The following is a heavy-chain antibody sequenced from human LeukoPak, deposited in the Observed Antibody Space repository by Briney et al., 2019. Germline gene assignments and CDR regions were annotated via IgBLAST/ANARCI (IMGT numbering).Heavy chain of an antibody. CDR3: ATDSNYGDYAIDY. D-gene: IGHD4-17*01. J-gene: IGHJ4*02. CDR2: FDPEDGET. V-gene: IGHV1-24*01. CDR1: GYTLTELS. Sequence: ASVKVSCKVSGYTLTELSMHWVRQAPGKGLEWMGGFDPEDGETIYAQKFQGRVTMTEDTSTDTAYMELSSLRSEDTAVYYCATDSNYGDYAIDYWAREPWSPSPQ.